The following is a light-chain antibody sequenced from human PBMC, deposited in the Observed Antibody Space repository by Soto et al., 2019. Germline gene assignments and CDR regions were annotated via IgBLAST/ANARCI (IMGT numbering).Light chain of an antibody. CDR2: SAS. Sequence: DIQMTQSPSSLSASVGDRVTITCRASQDISVYLAWYQQKPGKVPKLLIYSASTLQSGVPSRFSGSGSGTDFTITISSLQPEDVATYYCQNFNTAPLTFGQGTRLEIK. J-gene: IGKJ5*01. CDR1: QDISVY. V-gene: IGKV1-27*01. CDR3: QNFNTAPLT.